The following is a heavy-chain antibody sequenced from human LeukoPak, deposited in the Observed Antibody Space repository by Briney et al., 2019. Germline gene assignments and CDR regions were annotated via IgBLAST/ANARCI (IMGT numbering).Heavy chain of an antibody. CDR3: ARVGITMVRGVIPPFDY. Sequence: ASVKVSCKASGYTFTSYYMHWVRQAPGQALEWMGWINPNSGGTSYAQKFQGRVTMTRDMSTSTVYMELSSLRSEDTAVYYCARVGITMVRGVIPPFDYWGQGTLVTVSS. D-gene: IGHD3-10*01. CDR2: INPNSGGT. V-gene: IGHV1-46*01. J-gene: IGHJ4*02. CDR1: GYTFTSYY.